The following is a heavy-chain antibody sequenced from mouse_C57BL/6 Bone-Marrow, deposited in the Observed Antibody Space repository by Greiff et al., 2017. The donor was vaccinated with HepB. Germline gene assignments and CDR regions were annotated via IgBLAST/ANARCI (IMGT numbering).Heavy chain of an antibody. D-gene: IGHD1-1*01. J-gene: IGHJ4*01. V-gene: IGHV1-9*01. CDR3: ARRVVINYDAMDY. CDR2: ILPGSGST. Sequence: VQLQQSGAELMKPGASVKLSCKATGYTFTGYWIEWVKQRPGHGLEWIGEILPGSGSTNYNEKFKGKATFTADTSSNPAYMQLSSLTTEDSAIYYCARRVVINYDAMDYWGQGTSVTVSS. CDR1: GYTFTGYW.